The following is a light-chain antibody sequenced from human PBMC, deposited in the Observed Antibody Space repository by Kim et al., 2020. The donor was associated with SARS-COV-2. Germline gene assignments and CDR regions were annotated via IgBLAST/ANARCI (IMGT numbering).Light chain of an antibody. CDR2: GAS. Sequence: SPGERATLYCRASQTIANNLAWYQQKPGQAPRLLIYGASIRATGVPARFVGSGSGTGFTLTISGLQSEDFAVYYCQQYHNWPPLTFGGGTKVDIK. CDR3: QQYHNWPPLT. V-gene: IGKV3D-15*01. CDR1: QTIANN. J-gene: IGKJ4*01.